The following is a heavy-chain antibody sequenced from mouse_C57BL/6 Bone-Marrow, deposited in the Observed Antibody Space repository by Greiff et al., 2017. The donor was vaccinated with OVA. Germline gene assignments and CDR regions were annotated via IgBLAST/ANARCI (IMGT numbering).Heavy chain of an antibody. J-gene: IGHJ4*01. V-gene: IGHV1-80*01. CDR3: AREGGQLRLRGYGVDY. Sequence: VKVVESGAELVKPGASVKISCKASGYAFSSYWMNWVKQRPGKGLEWIGQIYPGDGDTNYNGKFKGKATLTADKSSSTAYMQLSSLTSEDSAVYFCAREGGQLRLRGYGVDYWGQGTSVTVSS. D-gene: IGHD3-2*02. CDR2: IYPGDGDT. CDR1: GYAFSSYW.